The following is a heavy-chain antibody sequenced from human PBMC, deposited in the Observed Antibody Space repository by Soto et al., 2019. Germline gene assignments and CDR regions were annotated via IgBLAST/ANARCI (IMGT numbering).Heavy chain of an antibody. V-gene: IGHV1-8*01. CDR2: MNPNSGNT. Sequence: ASVKVSCKASGHTFTSYDINWVRQATGQGLEWMGWMNPNSGNTGYAQKFRGRVTMTRNTSISTAYMELSSLRSEDTAVYYCARHCSSTCCFYYYYYGMDVWGQGTTVTVSS. J-gene: IGHJ6*02. CDR1: GHTFTSYD. D-gene: IGHD2-2*01. CDR3: ARHCSSTCCFYYYYYGMDV.